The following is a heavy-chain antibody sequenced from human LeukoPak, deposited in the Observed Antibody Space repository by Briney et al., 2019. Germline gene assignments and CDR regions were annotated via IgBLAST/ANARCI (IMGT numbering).Heavy chain of an antibody. J-gene: IGHJ4*02. CDR1: DGAIAGYS. Sequence: SETLSLTCTVSDGAIAGYSWSWIRQPPGKGLEWIGYIYYSGDTNYNPSLKSRVTISVDTSKNQFSLKLSSVTAADTAVYYCARGVRGYSYGVTFDYWGQGTLVTVSS. D-gene: IGHD5-18*01. CDR2: IYYSGDT. CDR3: ARGVRGYSYGVTFDY. V-gene: IGHV4-59*01.